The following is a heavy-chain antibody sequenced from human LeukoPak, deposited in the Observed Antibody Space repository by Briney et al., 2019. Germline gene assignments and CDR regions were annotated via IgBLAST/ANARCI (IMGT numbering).Heavy chain of an antibody. V-gene: IGHV4-4*02. CDR1: GGSISSSNW. D-gene: IGHD5-18*01. J-gene: IGHJ2*01. CDR2: IYHSGST. CDR3: ARLRPTAMVPPYWYFDL. Sequence: PSGTLSLTCAVSGGSISSSNWWSWVRQPPGKGLEWIGEIYHSGSTNYNPSLKSRVTISVDKSKNQFSLKLSSVTAADTAVYYCARLRPTAMVPPYWYFDLWGRGTLVTVSS.